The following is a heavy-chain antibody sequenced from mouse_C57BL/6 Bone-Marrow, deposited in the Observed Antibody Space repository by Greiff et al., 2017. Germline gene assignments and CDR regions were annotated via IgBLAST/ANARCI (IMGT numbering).Heavy chain of an antibody. CDR1: GFTFSSYG. D-gene: IGHD2-3*01. V-gene: IGHV5-6*01. Sequence: DVQLVESGGDLVKPGGSLKLSCAASGFTFSSYGMSWVRQTPDKRLEWVATISSGGSYTYYPDSGKGRFTISRDNAKNTLYLQMSSLKSADTAMYYCARQAYDEYFDYWGQGTTLTGSS. CDR2: ISSGGSYT. CDR3: ARQAYDEYFDY. J-gene: IGHJ2*01.